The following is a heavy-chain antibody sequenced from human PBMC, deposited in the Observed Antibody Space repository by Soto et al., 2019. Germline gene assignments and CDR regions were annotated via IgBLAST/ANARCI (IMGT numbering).Heavy chain of an antibody. D-gene: IGHD3-10*01. CDR2: ISAYNGNT. Sequence: ASVKVSCKASGYTFTSYGISWVRQAPGQGLEWMGWISAYNGNTNYAQKLQSRVTMTTDTSTSTAYMELRSLRSDDTAVYYCARSSLNYYGSGDPYYYYGMGVWG. CDR3: ARSSLNYYGSGDPYYYYGMGV. J-gene: IGHJ6*02. CDR1: GYTFTSYG. V-gene: IGHV1-18*01.